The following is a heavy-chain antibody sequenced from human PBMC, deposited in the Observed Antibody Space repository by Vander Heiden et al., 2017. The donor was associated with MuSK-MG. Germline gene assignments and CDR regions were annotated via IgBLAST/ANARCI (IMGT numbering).Heavy chain of an antibody. Sequence: QVQLVQSGAEVKKPGASLKVSCKASGYSFTGHHIHWVRQAPGQGLAWMGWINPNSGDTNYEQNFQGRVTMTRDTSISTSYMELTRLRSDDTAVYYCARGVGGGYTSRGGNGWGDNGWGDRSGWRRARDHYNYMDVWGRGTTVTVSS. CDR1: GYSFTGHH. J-gene: IGHJ6*03. CDR3: ARGVGGGYTSRGGNGWGDNGWGDRSGWRRARDHYNYMDV. CDR2: INPNSGDT. V-gene: IGHV1-2*02. D-gene: IGHD6-25*01.